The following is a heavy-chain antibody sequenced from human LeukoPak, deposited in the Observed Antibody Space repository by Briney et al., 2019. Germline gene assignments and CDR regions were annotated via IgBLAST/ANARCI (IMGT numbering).Heavy chain of an antibody. D-gene: IGHD3-22*01. V-gene: IGHV4-4*09. CDR3: ASTKSDNYSGFYYYMDD. CDR1: GASASTYY. CDR2: IYSSGTT. J-gene: IGHJ6*03. Sequence: PSETLSLTCTVSGASASTYYWSWIRQTPGKRLEWIGYIYSSGTTNYNPSLKSRVTISIDTSKNQFSLNLYSVSAADTGVYYCASTKSDNYSGFYYYMDDWGKGTTVTVSS.